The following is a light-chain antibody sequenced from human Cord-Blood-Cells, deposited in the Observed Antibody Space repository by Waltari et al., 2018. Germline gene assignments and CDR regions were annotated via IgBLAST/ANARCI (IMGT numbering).Light chain of an antibody. CDR3: QQYGSSPFT. Sequence: CRASQSVSSSYLAWYQQKPGQAPRLLIYGASSRATGIPDRCSGSGSGTDFTLTISRLEPEDFAVYYCQQYGSSPFTFGPGTKVDIK. J-gene: IGKJ3*01. CDR1: QSVSSSY. CDR2: GAS. V-gene: IGKV3-20*01.